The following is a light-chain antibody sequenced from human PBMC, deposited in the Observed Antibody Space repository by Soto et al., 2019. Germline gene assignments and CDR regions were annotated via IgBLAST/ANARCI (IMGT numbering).Light chain of an antibody. Sequence: AIQMTQSPSSLSASVGDRVTITCRASRHIRNDLAWYQQKPGQAPHLLIFAAFNLQSGVPSRFSGGGSGTHFTLTISSLQPDDFATYYCLQYYNFSWTFGQGTKVDIK. CDR2: AAF. V-gene: IGKV1-6*01. CDR3: LQYYNFSWT. CDR1: RHIRND. J-gene: IGKJ1*01.